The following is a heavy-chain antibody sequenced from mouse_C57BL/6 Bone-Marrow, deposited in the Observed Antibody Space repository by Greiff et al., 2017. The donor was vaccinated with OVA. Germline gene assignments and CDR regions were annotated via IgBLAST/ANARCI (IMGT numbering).Heavy chain of an antibody. V-gene: IGHV5-4*01. Sequence: EVQLVESGGGLVKPGGSLKLSCAASGFTFSSYAMSWVRQTPEKRLEWVATISDGGSYTYYQDNVKGRFTISRDNAKNNLYLQMSHLKSEDTAMYYCARGEPHYRCAYWGQGTLVTVSA. D-gene: IGHD5-5*01. CDR3: ARGEPHYRCAY. CDR2: ISDGGSYT. CDR1: GFTFSSYA. J-gene: IGHJ3*01.